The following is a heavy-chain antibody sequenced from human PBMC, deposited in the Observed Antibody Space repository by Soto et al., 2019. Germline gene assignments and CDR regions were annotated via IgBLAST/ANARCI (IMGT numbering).Heavy chain of an antibody. D-gene: IGHD6-13*01. J-gene: IGHJ3*02. V-gene: IGHV1-46*03. CDR3: TRGGYEPI. Sequence: ASVKVSCKASGYIFTSYHMHWVRQAPGQGLEWMGRINPSDGTTNYAQKLQGRVTMTRDTSTSTAYMELSSLRSEDTAMYYCTRGGYEPIWGQGTMVTVSS. CDR1: GYIFTSYH. CDR2: INPSDGTT.